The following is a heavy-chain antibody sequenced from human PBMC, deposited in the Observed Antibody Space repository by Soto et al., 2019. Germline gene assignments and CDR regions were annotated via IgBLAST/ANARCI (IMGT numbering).Heavy chain of an antibody. V-gene: IGHV3-23*01. J-gene: IGHJ2*01. CDR3: TKRRGDEYFDL. CDR2: IGGTSGST. CDR1: GFTFKNFV. Sequence: EVHLLESGGGLVQPGGSLRLSCAASGFTFKNFVMGWVRQAPGKGLEWVSAIGGTSGSTYYADSVKGRFTISRDNSKNTQFLQLNSLRADDTAVYYCTKRRGDEYFDLWGRGTLVTVSS. D-gene: IGHD7-27*01.